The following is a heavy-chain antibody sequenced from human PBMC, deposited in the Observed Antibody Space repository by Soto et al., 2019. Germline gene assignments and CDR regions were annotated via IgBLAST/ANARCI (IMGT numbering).Heavy chain of an antibody. CDR3: ARDWYYYDTSDHFSADAFDI. Sequence: EVQLVESGGGLVQPGGSLRLSCAASGFTSSSYWMHWVRQAPGKGLVWVSRISNDGTSTNYADSVKGRFTISRYNAKNTVYLEMNSLRAEDTAVYYCARDWYYYDTSDHFSADAFDIWGQGTTVTVSS. CDR1: GFTSSSYW. J-gene: IGHJ3*02. V-gene: IGHV3-74*01. D-gene: IGHD3-22*01. CDR2: ISNDGTST.